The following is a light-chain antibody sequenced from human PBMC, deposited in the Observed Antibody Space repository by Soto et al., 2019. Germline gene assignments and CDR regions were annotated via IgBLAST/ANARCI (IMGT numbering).Light chain of an antibody. CDR1: QTMGAN. CDR3: QQSYTTVYT. V-gene: IGKV1-39*01. J-gene: IGKJ2*01. CDR2: DAT. Sequence: DIQMTQSPSSLSASVGDRVTITCRASQTMGANLNWYRQKPGKAPTLLIYDATTLQSGVPSRFSGLGSGTDFTLTITSLQPEDSATYFCQQSYTTVYTFGLGTKVEIK.